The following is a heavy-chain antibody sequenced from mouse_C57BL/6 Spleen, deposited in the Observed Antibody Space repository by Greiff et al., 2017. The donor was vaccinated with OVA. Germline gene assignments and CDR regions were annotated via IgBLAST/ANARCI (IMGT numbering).Heavy chain of an antibody. CDR3: ASHYAGSLNYFDD. J-gene: IGHJ2*01. Sequence: QVQLQQSGPELVKPGASVKISCKASGYAFSSSWMNWVKQRPGKGLEWIGRIYPGDGDTNYNGKFKGKATLTADKSSSTAYMQLSSLTSEDSAVYCGASHYAGSLNYFDDWGKGTMLTVSS. CDR2: IYPGDGDT. V-gene: IGHV1-82*01. CDR1: GYAFSSSW. D-gene: IGHD1-1*02.